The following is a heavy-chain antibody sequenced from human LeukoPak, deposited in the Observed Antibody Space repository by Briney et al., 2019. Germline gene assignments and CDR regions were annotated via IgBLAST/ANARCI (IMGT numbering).Heavy chain of an antibody. CDR1: GYTFTGYY. Sequence: ASVKVSCKASGYTFTGYYIHWVRQAPGQGREWMGRINPNSGGTNYAQKFQGRVTMTRDTSISPAYMELSRLRSDDTAVYYSARRENDYWGQGTLVTVSS. D-gene: IGHD1-26*01. J-gene: IGHJ4*02. V-gene: IGHV1-2*06. CDR2: INPNSGGT. CDR3: ARRENDY.